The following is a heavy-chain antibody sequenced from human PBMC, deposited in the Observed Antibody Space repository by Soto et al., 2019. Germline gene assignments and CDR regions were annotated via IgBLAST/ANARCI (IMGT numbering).Heavy chain of an antibody. CDR1: GGSFSGYY. CDR3: ASERQYYQFWSVCQNEGPFAMDF. V-gene: IGHV4-34*02. D-gene: IGHD3-3*02. J-gene: IGHJ6*02. Sequence: QVQPEQWGAGLLKPSETLSLTCAVYGGSFSGYYWTWIRQAPGKGLEWIGEINHCGGTNYNSSLKSRVTISVDTAKNQFVLMLCSVTAADTAVYYCASERQYYQFWSVCQNEGPFAMDFWGQGTTVTVSS. CDR2: INHCGGT.